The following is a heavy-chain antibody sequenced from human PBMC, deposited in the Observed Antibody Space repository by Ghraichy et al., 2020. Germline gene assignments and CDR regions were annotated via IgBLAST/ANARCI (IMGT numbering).Heavy chain of an antibody. V-gene: IGHV3-23*01. Sequence: GSLRLSCAASGFTFDSYAMNWVRQVPGKGLEWVAGVSGTGASTKYGDSVRGRFTISRDNARDTLHLQMNSLRDDDTGIYYCAKDRLVGSTDYFDSWGQGTLVTVAS. CDR3: AKDRLVGSTDYFDS. D-gene: IGHD1-26*01. J-gene: IGHJ4*02. CDR2: VSGTGAST. CDR1: GFTFDSYA.